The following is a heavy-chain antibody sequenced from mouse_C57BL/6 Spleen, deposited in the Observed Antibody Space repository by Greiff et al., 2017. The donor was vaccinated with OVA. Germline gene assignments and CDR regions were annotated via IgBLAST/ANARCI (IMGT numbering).Heavy chain of an antibody. CDR1: GYTFTSYW. Sequence: VQLQQPGTELVKPGASVKLSCKASGYTFTSYWMHWVKQRPGQGLEWIGNINPSNGGTNYNEKFKSKATLTVDKSSSTAYMQLSSLTSEDSAVYYCARWVRPLEGWYFDVWGTGTTVTVSS. CDR2: INPSNGGT. J-gene: IGHJ1*03. CDR3: ARWVRPLEGWYFDV. V-gene: IGHV1-53*01. D-gene: IGHD1-2*01.